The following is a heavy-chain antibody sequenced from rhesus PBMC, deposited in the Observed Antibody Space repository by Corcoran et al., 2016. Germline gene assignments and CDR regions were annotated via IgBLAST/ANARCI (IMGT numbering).Heavy chain of an antibody. CDR1: GYSFTSYW. Sequence: EVQLVQSGAEVKRPGESLKISCKTSGYSFTSYWISWVRQMPGKGLEWMGPIDPRNTNPRYSPSFQGQVTDSADKSISTAYLQWSSLKASDTATYYCAREPTTTQLDVWGQGVLVTVSS. J-gene: IGHJ5-2*01. D-gene: IGHD1-44*01. CDR2: IDPRNTNP. CDR3: AREPTTTQLDV. V-gene: IGHV5-20*02.